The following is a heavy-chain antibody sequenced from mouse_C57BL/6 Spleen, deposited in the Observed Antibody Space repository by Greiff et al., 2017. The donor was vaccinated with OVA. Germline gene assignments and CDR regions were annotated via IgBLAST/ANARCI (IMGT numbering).Heavy chain of an antibody. V-gene: IGHV1-26*01. Sequence: VQLQQSGPELVKPGASVKISCKASGYTFTDYYMNWVKQSHGKSLEWIGDINPNNGGTSYNQKFKGKATLTVDKSSSTAYMELRSLTSEDSAVYYCASLTIEYYYAMDYWGQGTSVTVSS. J-gene: IGHJ4*01. D-gene: IGHD2-12*01. CDR1: GYTFTDYY. CDR2: INPNNGGT. CDR3: ASLTIEYYYAMDY.